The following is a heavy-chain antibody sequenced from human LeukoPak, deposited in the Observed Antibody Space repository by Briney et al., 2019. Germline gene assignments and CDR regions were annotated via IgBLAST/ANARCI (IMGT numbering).Heavy chain of an antibody. CDR2: IYYSGST. Sequence: SQTLSLTCTVSGGSISSGSYYWTWIRQPPGKGLEWIGNIYYSGSTNYNPSLKSRVTISVDTSKNQFSLKLSSVTAAGTAVYYCARGVVIAPQTFDYWGQGTLVTVSS. CDR1: GGSISSGSYY. J-gene: IGHJ4*02. V-gene: IGHV4-61*01. D-gene: IGHD2-21*01. CDR3: ARGVVIAPQTFDY.